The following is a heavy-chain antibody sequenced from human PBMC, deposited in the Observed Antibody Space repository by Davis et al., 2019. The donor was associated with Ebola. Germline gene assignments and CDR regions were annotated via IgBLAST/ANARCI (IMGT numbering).Heavy chain of an antibody. J-gene: IGHJ6*02. D-gene: IGHD3-3*01. CDR3: AKAPPTIFGVVIDV. CDR1: GFTFSSYA. Sequence: GGSLRLSCAASGFTFSSYAMSWVRQAPGKGLEWVSAISGRDGSTYYADSVKGRFTISRDNSKNTLYLQMNSLGAGDTAVYYCAKAPPTIFGVVIDVWGQGTTVTVSS. V-gene: IGHV3-23*01. CDR2: ISGRDGST.